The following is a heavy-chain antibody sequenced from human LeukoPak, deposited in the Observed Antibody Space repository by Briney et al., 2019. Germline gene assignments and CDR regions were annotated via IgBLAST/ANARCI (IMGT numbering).Heavy chain of an antibody. D-gene: IGHD3-16*02. J-gene: IGHJ4*02. CDR2: ISSSSSYI. CDR3: ARDTRPTPYSYDYVWGSYRYATHFDY. V-gene: IGHV3-21*01. Sequence: PGGSLRLSCAASGFTFSSYSMNWVRQAPGKGLEWVSSISSSSSYIYYADSVKGRFTISRDNAKNSLYLQMNSLRAEDTAVYYCARDTRPTPYSYDYVWGSYRYATHFDYWGQGTLVTVSS. CDR1: GFTFSSYS.